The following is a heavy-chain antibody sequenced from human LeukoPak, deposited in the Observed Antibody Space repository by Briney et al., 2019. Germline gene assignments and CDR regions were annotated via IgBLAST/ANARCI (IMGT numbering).Heavy chain of an antibody. CDR2: ISGSGGST. D-gene: IGHD3-10*01. CDR3: AKGASYYYGSGRKGSLDY. J-gene: IGHJ4*02. CDR1: GFTFSSYA. Sequence: PGGSLRLSCAASGFTFSSYAMSWVRQAPGKGLEWVSAISGSGGSTYYADSVKGRFTISRDNSKNTLYLQMNSLRAEDTAVYYCAKGASYYYGSGRKGSLDYWGQGTLVTVSS. V-gene: IGHV3-23*01.